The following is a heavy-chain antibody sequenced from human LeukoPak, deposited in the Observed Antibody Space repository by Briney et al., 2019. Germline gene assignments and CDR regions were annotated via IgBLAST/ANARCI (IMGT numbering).Heavy chain of an antibody. V-gene: IGHV3-15*01. D-gene: IGHD3-10*01. J-gene: IGHJ4*02. Sequence: PGGSLRLSCAASGFTFSNAWMSWVRQAPGKGLEWVGRIKSKTDGGTTDYVAPVKGRFTISRDDSKNTLYLQMNSLKTEGTAVYYCTTRPGYYGSGSYLYFDYWGQGTLVTVSS. CDR1: GFTFSNAW. CDR2: IKSKTDGGTT. CDR3: TTRPGYYGSGSYLYFDY.